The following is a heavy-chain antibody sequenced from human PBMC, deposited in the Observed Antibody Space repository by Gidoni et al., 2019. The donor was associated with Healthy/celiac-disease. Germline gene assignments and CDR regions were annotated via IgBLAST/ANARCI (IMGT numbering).Heavy chain of an antibody. J-gene: IGHJ3*02. CDR3: AREGRDCYFDAFDI. Sequence: VQLVESGGGVVQPGRSLRRACAASGFTVSSYGMNWVRQAPGKGLEVVPVIWYDGSNKYYADSVKGRFTISRDNSKNTLYLQMNSLRADDTAVYYCAREGRDCYFDAFDIWGQGTMVTVSS. CDR2: IWYDGSNK. V-gene: IGHV3-33*01. CDR1: GFTVSSYG. D-gene: IGHD2-21*01.